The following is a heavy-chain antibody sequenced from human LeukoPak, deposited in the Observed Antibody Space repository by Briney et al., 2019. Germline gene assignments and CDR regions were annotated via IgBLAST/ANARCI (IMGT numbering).Heavy chain of an antibody. D-gene: IGHD3-3*01. CDR2: IKIKAAGGKT. CDR1: GFTFSNAW. V-gene: IGHV3-15*01. J-gene: IGHJ3*02. CDR3: TTGFRITIFGVVDDAFDI. Sequence: PGRSLRLACAASGFTFSNAWISWVRQAPGKGLEWDGCIKIKAAGGKTDYAANVKGRFNISRDDSKNTLYLQMNSLKTDDTAVYYCTTGFRITIFGVVDDAFDIWGQGTMVTVSS.